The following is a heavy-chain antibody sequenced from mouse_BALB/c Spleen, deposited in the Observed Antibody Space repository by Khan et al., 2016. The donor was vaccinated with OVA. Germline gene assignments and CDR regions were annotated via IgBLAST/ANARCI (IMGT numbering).Heavy chain of an antibody. CDR2: INPTSGYT. Sequence: QVQLLQSGAELAKPGASVKMSCKASGYTFTTYWMHWVKQRPGQGLEWIGYINPTSGYTVYNDTFKDRATLSADKSSSTAYMQLNSLTAKDAAVYSCTRDRIYYWDQGPTPAVAS. V-gene: IGHV1-7*01. CDR3: TRDRIYY. J-gene: IGHJ2*01. CDR1: GYTFTTYW.